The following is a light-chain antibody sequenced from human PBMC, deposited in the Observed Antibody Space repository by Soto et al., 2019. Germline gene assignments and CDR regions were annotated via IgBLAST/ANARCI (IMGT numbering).Light chain of an antibody. CDR2: AAS. Sequence: DIQMTQSPSFLSASVGDRDTITCRASHDISNYLAWYQQKPGGVPKLLIYAASTLQAGVQSRFSGSGSGTVFTLTIDSLQPDDVATYYCQKYNSAPNTFGRGTRLEIK. CDR3: QKYNSAPNT. J-gene: IGKJ2*01. V-gene: IGKV1-27*01. CDR1: HDISNY.